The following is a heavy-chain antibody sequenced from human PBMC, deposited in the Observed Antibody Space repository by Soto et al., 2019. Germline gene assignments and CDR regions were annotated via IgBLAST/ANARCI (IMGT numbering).Heavy chain of an antibody. CDR3: AIDLSSPARGDYDYGMGV. CDR1: GYTFTSYG. J-gene: IGHJ6*02. Sequence: QVQLVQSGAEVKKPGASVKVSCKASGYTFTSYGISWVRQAPGQGLEWMGWISAYNGNTKYAQKLQGRVTMTTDTSTSRDDVELRSLRSDDTAVYYCAIDLSSPARGDYDYGMGVWGQGTTVTVSS. V-gene: IGHV1-18*01. D-gene: IGHD2-2*01. CDR2: ISAYNGNT.